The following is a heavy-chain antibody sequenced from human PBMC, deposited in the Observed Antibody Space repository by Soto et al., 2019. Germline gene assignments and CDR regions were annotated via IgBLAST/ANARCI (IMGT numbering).Heavy chain of an antibody. Sequence: GASVKVSCKASGGTFSSYAISWVRQAPGQGLEWMGGIIPIFGTANYAQKFQGRVTITADESTSTAYMELSSLRSEDTAAYYCARDAQPYCTNGVCYTTFVYWGQGTLVTVSS. D-gene: IGHD2-8*01. CDR2: IIPIFGTA. V-gene: IGHV1-69*13. J-gene: IGHJ4*02. CDR3: ARDAQPYCTNGVCYTTFVY. CDR1: GGTFSSYA.